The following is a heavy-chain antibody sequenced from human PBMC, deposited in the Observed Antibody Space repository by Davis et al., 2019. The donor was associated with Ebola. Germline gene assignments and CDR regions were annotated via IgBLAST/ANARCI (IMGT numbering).Heavy chain of an antibody. D-gene: IGHD2-21*02. V-gene: IGHV4-4*07. CDR3: ARDHRCGGDCYYYYFDY. CDR2: IYTSGST. J-gene: IGHJ4*02. CDR1: GGSFSGYY. Sequence: PSETLSLTCAVYGGSFSGYYWSWIRQPAGKGLEWIGRIYTSGSTNYNPSLKSRVTMSVDTSKNQFSLKLSSVTAADTAVYYCARDHRCGGDCYYYYFDYWGQGTLVTVSS.